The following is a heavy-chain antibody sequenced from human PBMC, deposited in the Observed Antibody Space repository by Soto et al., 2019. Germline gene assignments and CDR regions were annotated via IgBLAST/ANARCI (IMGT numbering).Heavy chain of an antibody. V-gene: IGHV4-34*01. CDR1: GGSFSGYY. CDR3: ARVGSGGSCYNDY. Sequence: QVQLQQWGAGLLKPSETLSLTCAVYGGSFSGYYWSWIRQPPGQGLEWIGEINHSGSTNYNPSLKSRFTISVDTSKNQFSLKLSSVTAADTAVYYCARVGSGGSCYNDYWGQGTLVTVSS. CDR2: INHSGST. D-gene: IGHD2-15*01. J-gene: IGHJ4*02.